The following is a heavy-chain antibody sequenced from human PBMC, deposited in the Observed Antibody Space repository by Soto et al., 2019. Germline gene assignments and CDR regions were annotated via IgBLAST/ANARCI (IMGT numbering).Heavy chain of an antibody. V-gene: IGHV4-31*03. J-gene: IGHJ6*03. CDR2: IYYSGIT. D-gene: IGHD1-26*01. CDR3: ARAAVGYHHMDV. CDR1: GGSISSGDYY. Sequence: QVQLQESGPGLEKPSQTLFLTCTVSGGSISSGDYYWSWIRQLPGKGLEWIGYIYYSGITYYNPSLKSRVSMSVDTSKNHFSLKLSSVTAADTAVYYCARAAVGYHHMDVWGRGTTVTVSS.